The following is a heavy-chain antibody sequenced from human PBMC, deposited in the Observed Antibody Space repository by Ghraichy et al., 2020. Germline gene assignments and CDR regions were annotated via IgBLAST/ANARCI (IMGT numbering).Heavy chain of an antibody. J-gene: IGHJ4*02. CDR2: IYYSGST. D-gene: IGHD1-14*01. CDR1: GGSISSSSYY. V-gene: IGHV4-39*01. Sequence: SQTLSLTCTVSGGSISSSSYYWGWIRQPPGKGLEWIGSIYYSGSTYYNPSLKSRVTISVDTSKNQFSLKLSSVTAADTAVYYCASETEYYFDYWGQGTLVTVSS. CDR3: ASETEYYFDY.